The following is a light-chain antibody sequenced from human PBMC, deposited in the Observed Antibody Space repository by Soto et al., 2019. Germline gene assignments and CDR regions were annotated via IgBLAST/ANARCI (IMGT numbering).Light chain of an antibody. CDR2: EIY. V-gene: IGLV2-14*01. J-gene: IGLJ2*01. Sequence: QSVLTQPASVSGSLGQSITLSCTGTSTDVGGYIYVSWYQQYPGKAPKLIIFEIYNRPSGVSGRFSGSRSGNTASLTISSLQTEDEADYYCSSYSSSSKILFGGGTKLTVL. CDR3: SSYSSSSKIL. CDR1: STDVGGYIY.